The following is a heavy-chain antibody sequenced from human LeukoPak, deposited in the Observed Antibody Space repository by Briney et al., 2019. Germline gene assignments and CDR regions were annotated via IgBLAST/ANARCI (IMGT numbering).Heavy chain of an antibody. CDR1: GGSFSGYY. J-gene: IGHJ4*02. Sequence: SETLSLTCAVYGGSFSGYYWSWIRQPPGKGLEWIGEINHSGSTNYNPSLKSRVTISVDTSKNQFSLKLSSATAADTAVYYCARLYGSGSYFTYYFDYWGQGTLVTVSS. V-gene: IGHV4-34*01. D-gene: IGHD3-10*01. CDR2: INHSGST. CDR3: ARLYGSGSYFTYYFDY.